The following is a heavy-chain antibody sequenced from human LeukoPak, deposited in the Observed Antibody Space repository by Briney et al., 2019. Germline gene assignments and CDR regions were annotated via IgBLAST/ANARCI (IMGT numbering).Heavy chain of an antibody. CDR2: ISSSSSYI. J-gene: IGHJ4*02. D-gene: IGHD2-2*01. CDR3: ASGLVPAAMADY. CDR1: GFTFSSYS. V-gene: IGHV3-21*01. Sequence: GGSLRLSCAASGFTFSSYSMNWVRQAPGEGLEWVSSISSSSSYIYYADSVKGRFTISRDNAKNSLYLRMNSLRAEDTAVYYCASGLVPAAMADYWGQGTLVTVSS.